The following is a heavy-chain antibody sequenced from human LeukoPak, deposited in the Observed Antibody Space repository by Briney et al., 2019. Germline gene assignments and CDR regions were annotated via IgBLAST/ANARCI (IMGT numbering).Heavy chain of an antibody. J-gene: IGHJ4*02. V-gene: IGHV3-11*05. CDR3: ARAYDSSGWYTYYFDY. CDR1: GFTFSDYY. CDR2: IISSSSYT. Sequence: PGGSLRLSCAASGFTFSDYYMSWIRQAPGKGLEWVSYIISSSSYTNYADSVKGRFTISRDNAKNSLYLQMNSLRAEDTAVYYCARAYDSSGWYTYYFDYWGQGTLVTVSS. D-gene: IGHD6-19*01.